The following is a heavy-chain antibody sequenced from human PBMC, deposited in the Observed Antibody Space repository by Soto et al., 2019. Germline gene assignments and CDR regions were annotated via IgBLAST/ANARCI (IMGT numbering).Heavy chain of an antibody. CDR3: TTDRRFGELFDY. D-gene: IGHD3-10*01. J-gene: IGHJ4*02. CDR2: IKSKTDGGTT. Sequence: GGSLRLSCAASGFTFSNAWMSWVRQAPGKGLEWVGRIKSKTDGGTTDYAAPVKGRFTISRDDSKNTLYLQVNSLKTEDTAVYYCTTDRRFGELFDYWGQGTLVTVSS. CDR1: GFTFSNAW. V-gene: IGHV3-15*01.